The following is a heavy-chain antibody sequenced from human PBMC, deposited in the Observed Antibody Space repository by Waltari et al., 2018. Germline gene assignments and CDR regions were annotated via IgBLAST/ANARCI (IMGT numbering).Heavy chain of an antibody. CDR1: GYTFTSYG. D-gene: IGHD2-2*01. CDR3: ARVLAYCSSTSCHDC. V-gene: IGHV1-18*01. CDR2: ISAYNGNT. Sequence: QVQLVQSGAEVKKPGAPVKVSCKASGYTFTSYGVSWVRQAPGQGLEWMGWISAYNGNTNYAQKLQGRVIMTTDTSTSTAYMELRSLRSDDTAVYYCARVLAYCSSTSCHDCWGQGTLVTVSS. J-gene: IGHJ4*02.